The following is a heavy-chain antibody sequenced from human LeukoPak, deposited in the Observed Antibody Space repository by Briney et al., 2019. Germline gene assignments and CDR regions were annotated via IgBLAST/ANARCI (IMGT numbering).Heavy chain of an antibody. V-gene: IGHV3-23*01. CDR3: AKGKSSGSVDWFDP. CDR1: KFTFGNYA. J-gene: IGHJ5*02. Sequence: GGSLRLSCAASKFTFGNYAMTWVRQAPGKGPEWVSRITGAGKTYYPDSVKGRFTVSRDNFQNTLYLQMNAVRAEDTAIYYCAKGKSSGSVDWFDPWGQGTLVTVSS. D-gene: IGHD3-10*01. CDR2: ITGAGKT.